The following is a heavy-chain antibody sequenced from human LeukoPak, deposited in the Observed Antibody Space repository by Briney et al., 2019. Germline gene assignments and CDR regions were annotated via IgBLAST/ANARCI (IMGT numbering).Heavy chain of an antibody. J-gene: IGHJ6*03. Sequence: GASVKVSCKASGYTFTGYYMHWVRQAPGQGLEWVGWISAYNGNTNYAQKLQGRVTMTTDTSTSTAYMELTRLRSDDTAVYYCARSAGHCTNGICFTDYYMDVWGEGTTVTVSS. CDR2: ISAYNGNT. CDR1: GYTFTGYY. CDR3: ARSAGHCTNGICFTDYYMDV. V-gene: IGHV1-18*04. D-gene: IGHD2-8*01.